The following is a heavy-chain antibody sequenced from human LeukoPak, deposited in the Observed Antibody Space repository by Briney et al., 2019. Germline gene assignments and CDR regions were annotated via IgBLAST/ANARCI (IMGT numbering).Heavy chain of an antibody. V-gene: IGHV1-24*01. CDR2: FDSENNKM. J-gene: IGHJ4*02. Sequence: AASVKVSCKISEYSLSDLSIHWVREAPGEGLEWMGGFDSENNKMVYSQKFQGRVTMTEDTSADTAYMELTSLRSEDTAVYFCATGRVYRSSGRSWGFFDYWGQGTLVIGSS. CDR3: ATGRVYRSSGRSWGFFDY. CDR1: EYSLSDLS. D-gene: IGHD6-19*01.